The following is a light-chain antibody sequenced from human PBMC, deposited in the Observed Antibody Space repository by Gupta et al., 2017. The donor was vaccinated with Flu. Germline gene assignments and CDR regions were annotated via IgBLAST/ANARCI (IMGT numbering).Light chain of an antibody. J-gene: IGLJ3*02. CDR2: DGF. Sequence: SITISCTGTSSDVGRYNLVSWYQQPQGTATKLISEDGFKRPSGLYSRFAGTKAGTTALPTISGLQAEDDAYYYCSSYASGSTWVFGGGTNLTVL. CDR1: SSDVGRYNL. V-gene: IGLV2-23*01. CDR3: SSYASGSTWV.